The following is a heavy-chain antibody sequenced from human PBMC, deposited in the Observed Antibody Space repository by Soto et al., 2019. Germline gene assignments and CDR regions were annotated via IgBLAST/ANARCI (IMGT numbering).Heavy chain of an antibody. CDR2: ISGSGGST. J-gene: IGHJ4*02. D-gene: IGHD6-19*01. V-gene: IGHV3-23*01. CDR3: AKDRKSGSGWYWDY. Sequence: GGSLRLSCAASGFTFSSFAMSWVRQAPGKGLEWVSGISGSGGSTYYADSVEGRFTISRDNSKNTLYLQMNSLRGEDTAVYYCAKDRKSGSGWYWDYWGQGTLVTVSS. CDR1: GFTFSSFA.